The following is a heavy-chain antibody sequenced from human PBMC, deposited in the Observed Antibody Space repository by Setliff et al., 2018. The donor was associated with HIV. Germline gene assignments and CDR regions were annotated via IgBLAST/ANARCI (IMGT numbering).Heavy chain of an antibody. Sequence: SETLSLTCTVSGGSISSYYWSWIRQPPGKGLEWIGYIYTSGSTNYNPSLKSRVTMSVDTSKNQFSLRLTSVTAADTAVYVCAKRRGSGTLYDAFGPWGQGIWVTVSS. CDR1: GGSISSYY. V-gene: IGHV4-4*09. J-gene: IGHJ5*02. CDR2: IYTSGST. D-gene: IGHD3-10*01. CDR3: AKRRGSGTLYDAFGP.